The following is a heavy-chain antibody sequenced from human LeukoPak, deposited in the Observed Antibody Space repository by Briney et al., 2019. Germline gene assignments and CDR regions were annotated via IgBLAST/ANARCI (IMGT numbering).Heavy chain of an antibody. Sequence: GGSLRLSCAASGFTFSNYGMHWVRQAPGKGLEWVAFIRYDGSNKYYADSVKGRFTISRDNSKNTLYLQMNSLRAEDTAVYYCAKDWAYESSGPPYYFDYWGQGTLVTVSS. D-gene: IGHD3-22*01. CDR1: GFTFSNYG. J-gene: IGHJ4*02. CDR2: IRYDGSNK. V-gene: IGHV3-30*02. CDR3: AKDWAYESSGPPYYFDY.